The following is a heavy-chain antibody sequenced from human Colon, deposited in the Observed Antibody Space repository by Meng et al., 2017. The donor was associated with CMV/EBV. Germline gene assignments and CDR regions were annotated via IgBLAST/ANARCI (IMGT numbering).Heavy chain of an antibody. CDR1: GFTFSSYE. D-gene: IGHD2/OR15-2a*01. J-gene: IGHJ4*02. CDR3: TRTFRYYFDF. Sequence: GGSLRLSCAASGFTFSSYEMNWVRQAPGKGLEWVAYISSSGSYIYYADSVKGRFTISRDNAKDSVDLLMTSLRAEDTAVYYCTRTFRYYFDFWGQGTLVTVSS. V-gene: IGHV3-48*03. CDR2: ISSSGSYI.